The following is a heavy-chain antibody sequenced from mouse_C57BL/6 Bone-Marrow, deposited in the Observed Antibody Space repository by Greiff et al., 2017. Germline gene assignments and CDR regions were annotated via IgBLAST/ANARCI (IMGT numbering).Heavy chain of an antibody. D-gene: IGHD1-1*01. CDR1: GYTFTGYW. V-gene: IGHV1-9*01. J-gene: IGHJ3*01. Sequence: QVQLQQSGAELMKPGASVKPSCKATGYTFTGYWIEWVKQRPGHGLEWIGEILPGSGSTTYNEKFKGKATFTADTSSNTAYMQLSSLTTEDSANYYCARCYYGSSYAWFAYWGQGTLVTVSA. CDR3: ARCYYGSSYAWFAY. CDR2: ILPGSGST.